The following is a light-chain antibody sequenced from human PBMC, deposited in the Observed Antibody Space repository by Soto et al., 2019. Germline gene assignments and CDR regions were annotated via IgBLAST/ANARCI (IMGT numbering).Light chain of an antibody. CDR1: QSISSY. CDR3: QQRSKWPLT. Sequence: EIVLTQSPATLSLSPGERATLSCRASQSISSYLAWYQQKLGQAPRLLIYDASNRATGVPARFSGSGSGTDFTLTISSLEPEDFAIYYCQQRSKWPLTFGQGTRLDIK. CDR2: DAS. V-gene: IGKV3-11*01. J-gene: IGKJ5*01.